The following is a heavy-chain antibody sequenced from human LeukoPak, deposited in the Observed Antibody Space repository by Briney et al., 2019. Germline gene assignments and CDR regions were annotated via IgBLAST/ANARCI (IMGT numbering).Heavy chain of an antibody. Sequence: SGTLSLTCTLSAGSISTYHWSWIRQPPGKGLEWIGYMSYSGSTNNNPSLKSRVTISVDTSKNQFSLKLSSVTAADTAVYYCARGRYCSRTSCSYYYFYMDVWGKGTTVTVSS. CDR2: MSYSGST. CDR3: ARGRYCSRTSCSYYYFYMDV. CDR1: AGSISTYH. D-gene: IGHD2-2*01. V-gene: IGHV4-59*01. J-gene: IGHJ6*03.